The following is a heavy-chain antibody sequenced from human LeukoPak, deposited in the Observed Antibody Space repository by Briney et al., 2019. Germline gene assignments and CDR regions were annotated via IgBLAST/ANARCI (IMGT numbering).Heavy chain of an antibody. D-gene: IGHD5-12*01. Sequence: GGSLRLSCAATGFTVSSNYMNWVRQAPGKGLEWVSVIYSTRTTYYADSVKGRFTISRDNSKNTVYLQMNSLRADDTAVYYCARDRDSGYDDDAFDIWGQGTMVSVSS. J-gene: IGHJ3*02. V-gene: IGHV3-53*01. CDR1: GFTVSSNY. CDR3: ARDRDSGYDDDAFDI. CDR2: IYSTRTT.